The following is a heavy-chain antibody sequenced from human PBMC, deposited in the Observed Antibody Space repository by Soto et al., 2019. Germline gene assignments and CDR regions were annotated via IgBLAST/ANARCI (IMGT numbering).Heavy chain of an antibody. J-gene: IGHJ4*02. CDR2: IYYSGST. CDR3: ASSLGYCSGGSCHNTNFDY. V-gene: IGHV4-39*01. D-gene: IGHD2-15*01. CDR1: GGSISNYY. Sequence: SETLSLTCTVSGGSISNYYWGWIRQPPGKGLEWIGSIYYSGSTYYNPSLKSRVTISVDTSKNQFSLKLSSVTAADTAVYYCASSLGYCSGGSCHNTNFDYWGQGTLVTVSS.